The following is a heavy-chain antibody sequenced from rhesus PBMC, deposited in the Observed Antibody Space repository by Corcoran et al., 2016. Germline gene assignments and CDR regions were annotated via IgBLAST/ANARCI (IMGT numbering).Heavy chain of an antibody. CDR1: GDSISNTY. CDR3: TMSFGSGWSPR. V-gene: IGHV4-173*01. D-gene: IGHD6S26*01. J-gene: IGHJ4*01. CDR2: APPSGST. Sequence: QVQLQESGPGLVKPSETLSLTCAVSGDSISNTYWTWIRQSPGKGLEWIGRAPPSGSTDYNPSLRSRVTISRDASENHFSLNLSSVTAADTAVYYCTMSFGSGWSPRWGQGVLVTVSS.